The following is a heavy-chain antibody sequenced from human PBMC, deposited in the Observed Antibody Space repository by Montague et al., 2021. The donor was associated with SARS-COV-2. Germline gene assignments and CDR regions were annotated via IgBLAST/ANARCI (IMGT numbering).Heavy chain of an antibody. Sequence: SETLSLTCTVSGGSIISYYWSWIRQPPGKGLYLIGYIYYSGSTNYNPSLKSRVTISVDTSKNQFSLKLSSVTAADTAVYYCARGFDPWGQGTLVTVSS. CDR2: IYYSGST. V-gene: IGHV4-59*01. CDR1: GGSIISYY. CDR3: ARGFDP. J-gene: IGHJ5*02.